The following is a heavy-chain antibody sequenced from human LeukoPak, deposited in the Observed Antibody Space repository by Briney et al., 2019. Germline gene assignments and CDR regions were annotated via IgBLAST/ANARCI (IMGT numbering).Heavy chain of an antibody. CDR2: IYESGST. D-gene: IGHD6-13*01. CDR3: ARGGSSWSYAMGV. J-gene: IGHJ6*02. Sequence: PSETLSLTCTVSGGSIKSHYGSWIRQPPGKGLEWIGCIYESGSTYHNPSLKSRVTISVDMSKNQFSLKVSSVTAADTAVYYCARGGSSWSYAMGVWGQGTTVTVSS. CDR1: GGSIKSHY. V-gene: IGHV4-59*11.